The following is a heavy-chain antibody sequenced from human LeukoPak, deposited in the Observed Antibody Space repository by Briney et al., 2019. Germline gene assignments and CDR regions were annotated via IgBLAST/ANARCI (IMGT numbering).Heavy chain of an antibody. D-gene: IGHD2-15*01. CDR1: GFTFSNAW. V-gene: IGHV3-15*01. CDR3: TTIGSWSYYYYGMDV. CDR2: IKSKTDGGTT. J-gene: IGHJ6*02. Sequence: GGSLRLSCAASGFTFSNAWMSWVRQAPGKGLEWVGRIKSKTDGGTTDYAAPVKGRFTISRDDSKNTLYLQMNSLKTEDTAVYYCTTIGSWSYYYYGMDVWGQGTTVTVSS.